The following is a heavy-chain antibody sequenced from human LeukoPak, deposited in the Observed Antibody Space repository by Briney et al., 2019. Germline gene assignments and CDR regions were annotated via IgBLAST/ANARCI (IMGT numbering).Heavy chain of an antibody. J-gene: IGHJ4*02. Sequence: ASVKVSCKTSGYPFTNHGVSWVRQAPGQGLEWMGWINANSGDTNYAQRFQGRLTMTKDTSTTTAYMELRSLSSDDTAVYYCARDWPIVIADYWGQGTLVTVSS. CDR2: INANSGDT. CDR3: ARDWPIVIADY. CDR1: GYPFTNHG. V-gene: IGHV1-18*01. D-gene: IGHD2/OR15-2a*01.